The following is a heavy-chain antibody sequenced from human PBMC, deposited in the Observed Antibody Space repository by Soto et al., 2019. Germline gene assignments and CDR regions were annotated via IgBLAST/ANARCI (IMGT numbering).Heavy chain of an antibody. V-gene: IGHV3-30*18. D-gene: IGHD3-10*01. CDR1: GFTFSSYG. CDR3: VKDRRQLSAFDI. J-gene: IGHJ3*02. Sequence: PGGSLRLSCAASGFTFSSYGMHWVRQAPGKGLEWVATISYDGSNEYYADSLKGRFTISRDNSKNTLYLQMNSMRAEDTALYYCVKDRRQLSAFDIWGQGTVVTVSS. CDR2: ISYDGSNE.